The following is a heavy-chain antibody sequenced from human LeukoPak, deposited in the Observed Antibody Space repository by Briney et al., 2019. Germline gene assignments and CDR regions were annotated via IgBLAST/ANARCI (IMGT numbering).Heavy chain of an antibody. Sequence: GGSLRLSCAASGFTFSSYEMNWVRQAPGKGLEWVAFIRYDGSNKYYADSVKGRFTISRDNSKNTLYLQMNSLRAEDTAVYYCAKESYVNYYYYYMDVWGKGTTVTISS. CDR1: GFTFSSYE. CDR2: IRYDGSNK. V-gene: IGHV3-30*02. D-gene: IGHD3-10*02. CDR3: AKESYVNYYYYYMDV. J-gene: IGHJ6*03.